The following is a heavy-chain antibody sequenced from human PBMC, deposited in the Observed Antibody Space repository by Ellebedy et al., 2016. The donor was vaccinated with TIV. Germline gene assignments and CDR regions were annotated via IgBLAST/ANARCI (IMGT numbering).Heavy chain of an antibody. CDR2: INPNSGGT. D-gene: IGHD5-24*01. J-gene: IGHJ4*02. CDR3: AREGEGDGYNHFDY. V-gene: IGHV1-2*04. Sequence: AAVKVSCKASGYTFTGYYMHWVRQVPGQGLEWMGWINPNSGGTKYAQNFQGWVTMTRDTSISTAYIELSRLTSDDTAVYYCAREGEGDGYNHFDYWGQGTLVTVSS. CDR1: GYTFTGYY.